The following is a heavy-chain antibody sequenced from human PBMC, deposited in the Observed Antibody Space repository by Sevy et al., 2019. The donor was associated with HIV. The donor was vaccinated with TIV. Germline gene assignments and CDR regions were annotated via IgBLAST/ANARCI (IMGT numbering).Heavy chain of an antibody. V-gene: IGHV3-15*01. CDR1: GFTFSNAW. J-gene: IGHJ5*02. Sequence: GGSLRLSCAASGFTFSNAWMSWVRQAPGKGLEWVGRIKSKTDGGKTDYAAPVKGRFTISRDDSKNTLYLQMNSLKTEDTAVYYCTTYGSGSPWFDPWGQGTLVTVSS. D-gene: IGHD3-10*01. CDR2: IKSKTDGGKT. CDR3: TTYGSGSPWFDP.